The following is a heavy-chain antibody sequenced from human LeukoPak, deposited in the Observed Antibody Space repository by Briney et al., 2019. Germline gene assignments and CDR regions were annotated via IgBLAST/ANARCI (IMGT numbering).Heavy chain of an antibody. CDR2: ISYDVGKK. CDR1: GFTFSSYG. D-gene: IGHD3-22*01. CDR3: AKDDYYDTSGYRD. V-gene: IGHV3-30*18. J-gene: IGHJ4*02. Sequence: GGSLRLSCTASGFTFSSYGMHWVRQAPGKGLEWVAVISYDVGKKYYADSVKGRFTISRDNSKNTLYLQMNSLRAEDTAVYYCAKDDYYDTSGYRDWGQGTLVTVSS.